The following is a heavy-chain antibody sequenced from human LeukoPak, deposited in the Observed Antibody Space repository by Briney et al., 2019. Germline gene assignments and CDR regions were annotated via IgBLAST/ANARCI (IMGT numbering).Heavy chain of an antibody. CDR2: IYYSGST. Sequence: PSETLSLTCTVSGGSISSYYWSWIRQPPGKGLEWIGYIYYSGSTNYNPSLKSRVTISVDTSKNQFSLKLSSVTAADTAVYYCARHGAVTGIEFDYWGQGTLVTVSS. CDR1: GGSISSYY. V-gene: IGHV4-59*01. D-gene: IGHD6-19*01. J-gene: IGHJ4*02. CDR3: ARHGAVTGIEFDY.